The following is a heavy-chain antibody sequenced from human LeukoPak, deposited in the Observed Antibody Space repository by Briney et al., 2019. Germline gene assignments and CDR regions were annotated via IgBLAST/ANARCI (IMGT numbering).Heavy chain of an antibody. CDR2: IYYSGST. J-gene: IGHJ4*02. D-gene: IGHD2-2*01. CDR3: ARQLGYCSSTSCYADKVDY. Sequence: PSETLSLTCAVSGGSISSSSYYWGWIRQPPGKGLEWVGSIYYSGSTYYNPSLKSRVTISVDTSKNQFSLKLSSVTAADTAVYYCARQLGYCSSTSCYADKVDYWGQGTLVTVSS. V-gene: IGHV4-39*01. CDR1: GGSISSSSYY.